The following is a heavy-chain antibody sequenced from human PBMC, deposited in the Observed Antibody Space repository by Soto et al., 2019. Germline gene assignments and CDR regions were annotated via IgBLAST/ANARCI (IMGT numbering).Heavy chain of an antibody. CDR3: ARVRAHGSGSYYGMDV. CDR2: INHSGST. J-gene: IGHJ6*02. V-gene: IGHV4-34*01. Sequence: QVQLQQWGAGLLKPSETLSLTCAVYGGSFSGYYWSWIRQPPGKGLEWIGEINHSGSTNYNPSLKSRVTISLDTSKNQFSLKLSSVTAADTAVYYCARVRAHGSGSYYGMDVWGQGTTVTVSS. D-gene: IGHD3-10*01. CDR1: GGSFSGYY.